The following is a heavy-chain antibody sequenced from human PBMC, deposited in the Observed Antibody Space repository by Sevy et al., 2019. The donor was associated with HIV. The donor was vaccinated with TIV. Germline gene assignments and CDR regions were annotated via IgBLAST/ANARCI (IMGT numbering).Heavy chain of an antibody. CDR1: GFTFSSYW. CDR2: IKQDGSEK. D-gene: IGHD5-12*01. J-gene: IGHJ4*02. CDR3: ARDIVATTTQNDY. Sequence: GGSQRLSCAASGFTFSSYWMSWVRQAPGKGLEWVANIKQDGSEKYYVDSVKGRFTISRDNAKNSLYLQMNSLRAEDTAVYYCARDIVATTTQNDYWGQGTLVTVSS. V-gene: IGHV3-7*01.